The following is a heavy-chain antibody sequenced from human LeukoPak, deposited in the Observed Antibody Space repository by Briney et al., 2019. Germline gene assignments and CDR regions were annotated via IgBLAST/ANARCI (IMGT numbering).Heavy chain of an antibody. CDR2: IKQDGSEK. CDR3: AKGAATSQIDY. V-gene: IGHV3-7*02. Sequence: PGGSLRLSCAASGFTFTTYWMAWVRQAPGKGLEWVANIKQDGSEKYYEDSVKGRFTISRDNFKNTLSLQMNSLRADDTAVYFCAKGAATSQIDYWGQGTLVTVSS. CDR1: GFTFTTYW. D-gene: IGHD6-25*01. J-gene: IGHJ4*02.